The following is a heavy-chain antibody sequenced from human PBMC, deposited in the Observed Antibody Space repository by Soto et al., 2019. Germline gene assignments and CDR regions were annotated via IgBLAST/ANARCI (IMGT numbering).Heavy chain of an antibody. J-gene: IGHJ3*02. CDR3: ARGAIEYRSSFDAFDI. Sequence: QVQLVQSGAEVKKPGASVKVSCKASGYTFTSYGISWVRQAPGQGLEWMGWITAYNGNTNYAQKLQGRVTMTTDTTTSTAYMELRSLRSDDTAVYYCARGAIEYRSSFDAFDIWGQGTMVTVSS. V-gene: IGHV1-18*04. CDR1: GYTFTSYG. CDR2: ITAYNGNT. D-gene: IGHD6-6*01.